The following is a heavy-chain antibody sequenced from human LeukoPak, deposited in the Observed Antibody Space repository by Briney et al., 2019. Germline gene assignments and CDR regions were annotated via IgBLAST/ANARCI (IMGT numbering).Heavy chain of an antibody. CDR3: AAGVVLNG. CDR2: ISSNGGST. D-gene: IGHD3-3*01. V-gene: IGHV3-64*01. Sequence: PGGSLRLSCAASGFTFSTYAMHWVRQAPGKGLEYVSAISSNGGSTYYANSVKGRFTISRDNSKNTLYLQMGSLRAEDMAVDSCAAGVVLNGWGQGTLVTVSS. CDR1: GFTFSTYA. J-gene: IGHJ4*02.